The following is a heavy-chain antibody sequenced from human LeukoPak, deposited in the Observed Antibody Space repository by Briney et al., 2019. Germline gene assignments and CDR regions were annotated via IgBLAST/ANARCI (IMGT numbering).Heavy chain of an antibody. CDR1: GGTFSSYA. J-gene: IGHJ4*02. D-gene: IGHD5-12*01. V-gene: IGHV1-69*05. CDR3: AREGGGYDGYYFDY. Sequence: SVKASCKASGGTFSSYAISWVRQAPGQGLEWMGGIIPIFGTANYAQKFQGRVTITTDESTSTIYMELSSLRSEDTAVYYCAREGGGYDGYYFDYWGQGTLVTVSS. CDR2: IIPIFGTA.